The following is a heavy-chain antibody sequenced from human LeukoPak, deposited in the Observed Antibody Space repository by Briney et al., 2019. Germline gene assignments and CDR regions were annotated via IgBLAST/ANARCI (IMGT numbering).Heavy chain of an antibody. J-gene: IGHJ4*02. V-gene: IGHV4-61*02. Sequence: SEILSLTCTVSGGSISSGSYYWSWIRQPAGKGLEWIGRIYTSGSTNYNPSLKSRVTISVDTSKKQFSLKLSSVTAADTAVYYCARDRKYYYDSSGYYNYYFDYWGQGTLVTVSS. CDR3: ARDRKYYYDSSGYYNYYFDY. D-gene: IGHD3-22*01. CDR1: GGSISSGSYY. CDR2: IYTSGST.